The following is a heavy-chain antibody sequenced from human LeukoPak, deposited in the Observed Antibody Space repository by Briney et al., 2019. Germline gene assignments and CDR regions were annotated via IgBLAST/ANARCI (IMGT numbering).Heavy chain of an antibody. D-gene: IGHD3-22*01. V-gene: IGHV3-11*04. J-gene: IGHJ6*02. CDR3: ARPYDTSGYYYYYYGMDV. CDR2: ISSSGSTT. CDR1: GFTFSNAW. Sequence: PGGSLRLSCAASGFTFSNAWMSWVRQAPGKGLEWVSYISSSGSTTYYADSVKGRFTISRDNAKNSLYLQMNSLRAEDTAIYYCARPYDTSGYYYYYYGMDVWGQGTTVTVSS.